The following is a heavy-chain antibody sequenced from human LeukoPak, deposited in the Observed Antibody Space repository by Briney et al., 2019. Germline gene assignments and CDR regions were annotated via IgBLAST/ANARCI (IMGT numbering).Heavy chain of an antibody. Sequence: PGGSLRLSCAASGFTFSSYWMSWVRQAPGKGLEWVANIKQDGSEKYYVDSVKGRFTISRDNAKNSLYLQMNSLRAEDTALYYCAKDKDPKVLYVGTFDYWGQGTLVTVSS. CDR1: GFTFSSYW. J-gene: IGHJ4*02. CDR2: IKQDGSEK. CDR3: AKDKDPKVLYVGTFDY. V-gene: IGHV3-7*03. D-gene: IGHD1-1*01.